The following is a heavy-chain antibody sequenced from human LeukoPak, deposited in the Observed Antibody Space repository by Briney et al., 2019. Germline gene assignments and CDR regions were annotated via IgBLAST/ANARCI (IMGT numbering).Heavy chain of an antibody. J-gene: IGHJ3*02. CDR2: ISGSGGST. Sequence: GGSLRLSCAASGFTFSSYAMSWVRQAPGKGLEWVSAISGSGGSTYYADSVKGRFTISRDNSKNTLYLQMNSLRAEDTAVYYCAKDKRSYGYGDDAFDIWGQGTMVTVSS. D-gene: IGHD5-18*01. CDR1: GFTFSSYA. CDR3: AKDKRSYGYGDDAFDI. V-gene: IGHV3-23*01.